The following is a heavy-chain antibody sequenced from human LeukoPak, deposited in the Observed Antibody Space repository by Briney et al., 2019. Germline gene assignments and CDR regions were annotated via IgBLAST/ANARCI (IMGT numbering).Heavy chain of an antibody. D-gene: IGHD3-10*01. CDR3: GVITMVRGVIIDY. CDR2: ISGSGGST. J-gene: IGHJ4*02. V-gene: IGHV3-23*01. CDR1: GFTFSSYA. Sequence: GGSLRLSCAASGFTFSSYAMSWVRQAPGKGLEWVSAISGSGGSTYYADSVKGRFTISRDNSKNTLYLQMNSLRAEDTAVYYCGVITMVRGVIIDYWGQGTLVTVSS.